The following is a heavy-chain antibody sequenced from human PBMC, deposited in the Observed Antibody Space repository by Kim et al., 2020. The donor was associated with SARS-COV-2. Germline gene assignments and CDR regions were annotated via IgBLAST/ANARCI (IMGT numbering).Heavy chain of an antibody. J-gene: IGHJ6*02. V-gene: IGHV3-48*01. CDR2: I. Sequence: IYYADSMKERITIARDKAKRSLYQRMNSLRAEDTAVYYCARGGTYNALDVWGQGTTVTVSS. CDR3: ARGGTYNALDV.